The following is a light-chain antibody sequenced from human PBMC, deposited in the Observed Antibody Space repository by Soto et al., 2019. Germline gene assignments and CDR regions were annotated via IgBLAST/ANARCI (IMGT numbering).Light chain of an antibody. Sequence: QSALTQPRSVSGSPGQSVTISCTGTSIDVGVYNYVSWYQQHPGKAPKLMIYDVSKRPSGVPDRFSGSKSGNTASLTISGLQAEDEADYYCCSYAGSYTLGVFGGGTKLTVL. CDR2: DVS. CDR1: SIDVGVYNY. J-gene: IGLJ3*02. CDR3: CSYAGSYTLGV. V-gene: IGLV2-11*01.